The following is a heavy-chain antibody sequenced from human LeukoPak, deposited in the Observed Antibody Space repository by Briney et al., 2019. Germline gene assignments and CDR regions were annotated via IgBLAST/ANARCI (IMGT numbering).Heavy chain of an antibody. D-gene: IGHD6-13*01. Sequence: PGGSLRLSCAASGFTFSSYWMSWVRQAPGKGLEWVANIKQDGSEKYYVDSVKGRFTNSRDNAKNSLYLQMNSLRAEDTAVYYCARDCSSWSYYYYYYMDVWGKGTTVTVSS. J-gene: IGHJ6*03. CDR2: IKQDGSEK. CDR1: GFTFSSYW. CDR3: ARDCSSWSYYYYYYMDV. V-gene: IGHV3-7*01.